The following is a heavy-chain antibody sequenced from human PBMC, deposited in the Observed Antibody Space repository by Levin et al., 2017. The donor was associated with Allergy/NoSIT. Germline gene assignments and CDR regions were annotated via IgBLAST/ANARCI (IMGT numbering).Heavy chain of an antibody. V-gene: IGHV3-30*18. CDR3: AKDERLGELVEIAFDI. Sequence: GGSLRLSCAASGFTFSSYGMHWVRQAPGKGLEWVAVISYDGSNKYYADSVKGRFTISRDNSKNTLYLQMNSLRAEDTAVYYCAKDERLGELVEIAFDIWGQGTMVTVSS. CDR1: GFTFSSYG. D-gene: IGHD3-16*01. J-gene: IGHJ3*02. CDR2: ISYDGSNK.